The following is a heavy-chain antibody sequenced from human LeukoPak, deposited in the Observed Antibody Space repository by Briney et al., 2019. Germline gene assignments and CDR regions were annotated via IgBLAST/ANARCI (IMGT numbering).Heavy chain of an antibody. D-gene: IGHD2/OR15-2a*01. Sequence: QPGGSLRLSCTAYGFTFSTYWMTWVRQAPGKGLEWVANIKHDAREKYYVDSVMGRFTISRDNAKNSVYLQMNSLRAEDTALYYCARSAFPADYWGQGILVTVSS. V-gene: IGHV3-7*01. CDR1: GFTFSTYW. CDR2: IKHDAREK. J-gene: IGHJ4*02. CDR3: ARSAFPADY.